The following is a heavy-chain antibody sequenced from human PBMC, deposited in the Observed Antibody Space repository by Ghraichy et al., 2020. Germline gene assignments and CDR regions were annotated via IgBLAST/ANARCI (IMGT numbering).Heavy chain of an antibody. Sequence: SETLSLTCTVSGGSISSSSYYWGWIRQPPGKGLEWIGSIYYSGSTYYNPSLKSRVTISVDTSKNQFSLKLSSVTAADTAVYYCARHPYDWFRAFDIWGQGTMVTVSS. D-gene: IGHD3-9*01. CDR1: GGSISSSSYY. CDR3: ARHPYDWFRAFDI. CDR2: IYYSGST. J-gene: IGHJ3*02. V-gene: IGHV4-39*01.